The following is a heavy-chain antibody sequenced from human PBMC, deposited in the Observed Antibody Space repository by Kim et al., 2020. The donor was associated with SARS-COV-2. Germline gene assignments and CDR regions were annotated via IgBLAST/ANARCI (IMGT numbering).Heavy chain of an antibody. D-gene: IGHD3-10*01. CDR2: IYSGGST. V-gene: IGHV3-66*02. J-gene: IGHJ6*02. CDR3: ARDRITMVRGAREDYYYYGMDV. CDR1: GFTVSSNY. Sequence: GGSLRLSCAASGFTVSSNYMSWVRQAPGKGLEWVSVIYSGGSTYYADSVKGRFTISRDNSKNTLYLQMNSLRAEDTAVYYCARDRITMVRGAREDYYYYGMDVWGQGTTVTVSS.